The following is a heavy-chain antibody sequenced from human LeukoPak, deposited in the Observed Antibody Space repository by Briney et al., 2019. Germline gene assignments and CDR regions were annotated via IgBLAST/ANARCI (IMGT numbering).Heavy chain of an antibody. CDR3: TTRACHAGGCSSSFYYYYGLHF. D-gene: IGHD3-16*01. CDR2: IIPIFGTA. V-gene: IGHV1-69*01. J-gene: IGHJ6*02. CDR1: GNSISNYA. Sequence: GPSVKVSCKASGNSISNYAVSWVRQAPGQGFEWMGGIIPIFGTADYAQKFQGRVTITADQSTSTTYMALSSLKSEDTATYYCTTRACHAGGCSSSFYYYYGLHFWGQGTTVSVSS.